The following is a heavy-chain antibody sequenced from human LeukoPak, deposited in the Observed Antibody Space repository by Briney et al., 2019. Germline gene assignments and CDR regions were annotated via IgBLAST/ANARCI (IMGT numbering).Heavy chain of an antibody. J-gene: IGHJ6*02. CDR3: ARDWRFLEWLVHYYYYGMDV. V-gene: IGHV7-4-1*02. D-gene: IGHD3-3*01. CDR2: INTNTGNP. Sequence: ASVKVSCKASGYTFTGYYMHWVRQAPGQGLEWMGWINTNTGNPTYAQGFTGRFVFSLDTSVSTAYLQISSLKAEDTAVYYCARDWRFLEWLVHYYYYGMDVWGQGTTVTVSS. CDR1: GYTFTGYY.